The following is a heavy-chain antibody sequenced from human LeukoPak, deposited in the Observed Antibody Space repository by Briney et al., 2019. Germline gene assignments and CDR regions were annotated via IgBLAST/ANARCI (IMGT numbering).Heavy chain of an antibody. Sequence: PSETLSLTCTVSGGSISSYYWSWIRQPPGKGLEWIGYIYCSGSTNYNPSLKSRVTISVDTSKNQFSLKLSSVTAADTAVYYCARGARVGAHFDYWGQGTLVTVSS. CDR3: ARGARVGAHFDY. CDR2: IYCSGST. CDR1: GGSISSYY. J-gene: IGHJ4*02. V-gene: IGHV4-59*01. D-gene: IGHD1-26*01.